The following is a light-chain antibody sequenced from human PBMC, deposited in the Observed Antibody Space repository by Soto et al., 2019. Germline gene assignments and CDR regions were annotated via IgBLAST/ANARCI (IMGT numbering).Light chain of an antibody. CDR1: QSVSSSY. V-gene: IGKV3-20*01. CDR2: GAS. Sequence: EIVLTQSPGTLSLSPGERATLSCSASQSVSSSYLAWYQQKPGQAPRLLIYGASSRATGIPDRFSGSGSGTDFTLTISRLEPEDCAVYYCQQYGSSPRFGPGTKVDIK. J-gene: IGKJ3*01. CDR3: QQYGSSPR.